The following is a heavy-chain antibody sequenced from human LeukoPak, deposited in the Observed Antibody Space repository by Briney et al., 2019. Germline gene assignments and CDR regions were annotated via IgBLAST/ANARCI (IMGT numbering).Heavy chain of an antibody. CDR3: AREVVGATSEFDF. CDR2: ITSSGSTI. D-gene: IGHD1-26*01. CDR1: GFTFSSHE. J-gene: IGHJ4*02. V-gene: IGHV3-48*03. Sequence: PGGPLRLSCAASGFTFSSHEMNWVRQAPGKGLEWVSYITSSGSTIYYADSVKGRFTISRDNAKNSLYLQMNSLRAEDTAVYYCAREVVGATSEFDFWGQGTLVTVSS.